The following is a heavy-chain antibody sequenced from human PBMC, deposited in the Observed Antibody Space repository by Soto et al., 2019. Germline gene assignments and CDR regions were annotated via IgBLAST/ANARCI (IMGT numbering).Heavy chain of an antibody. Sequence: QVQLVQSGAEMKNPGASVKVSCKASGYTFTSYGISWVRQAPGQVLEWMGWISGFNDDTNHAQKLQGRVTMTKDTSTSTAYTELTSLKTYDPAVYYCARSGSYYPARNWFGPWGQGTLVTVSS. CDR2: ISGFNDDT. D-gene: IGHD3-10*01. CDR3: ARSGSYYPARNWFGP. J-gene: IGHJ5*02. V-gene: IGHV1-18*01. CDR1: GYTFTSYG.